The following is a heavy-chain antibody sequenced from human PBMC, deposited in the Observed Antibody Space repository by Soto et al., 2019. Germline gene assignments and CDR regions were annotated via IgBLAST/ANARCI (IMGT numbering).Heavy chain of an antibody. Sequence: SETLSLTCAVYGGSFSGYHWNWIRQPPGKGLGWIGDIHQSGSTSYNPSLKSRVTFSVDPSKNQFSLNLRSVTAADTAVYYCASRSYGSGSFCCYHAMDVCGQGTRVTVS. CDR3: ASRSYGSGSFCCYHAMDV. CDR2: IHQSGST. V-gene: IGHV4-34*01. J-gene: IGHJ6*02. CDR1: GGSFSGYH. D-gene: IGHD3-10*01.